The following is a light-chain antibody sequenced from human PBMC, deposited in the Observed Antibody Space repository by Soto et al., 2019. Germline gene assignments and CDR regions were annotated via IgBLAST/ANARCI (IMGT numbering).Light chain of an antibody. J-gene: IGKJ2*01. CDR2: AAS. V-gene: IGKV1-39*01. Sequence: DIQMTQSPSSLSASVGDRATITCRASQSISSYLNWYQQKPGNAPELLIYAASSLQGGVPSRFSGSGSGTDFTLTISSLQPEDFATYYCQQLYSYPYTFGQGTKLEIK. CDR3: QQLYSYPYT. CDR1: QSISSY.